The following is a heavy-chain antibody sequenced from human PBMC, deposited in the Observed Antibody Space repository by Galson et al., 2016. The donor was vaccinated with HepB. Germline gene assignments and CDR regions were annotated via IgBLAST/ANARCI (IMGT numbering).Heavy chain of an antibody. Sequence: SLRLSCAVSGFTFSNYAMSWVRQAPGKGLEWVSSIGGSGGGTYYADSVKGRFTISRDNFRDTLYLHMNSLRAEDTAVYYCAKDLDPYDSGGFYYTDYWGQGTLVTVSS. CDR2: IGGSGGGT. D-gene: IGHD3-22*01. J-gene: IGHJ4*02. V-gene: IGHV3-23*01. CDR1: GFTFSNYA. CDR3: AKDLDPYDSGGFYYTDY.